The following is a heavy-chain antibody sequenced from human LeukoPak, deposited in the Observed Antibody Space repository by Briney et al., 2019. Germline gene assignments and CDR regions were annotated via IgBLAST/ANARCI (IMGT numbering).Heavy chain of an antibody. D-gene: IGHD6-19*01. CDR3: ARESESSGWYDY. J-gene: IGHJ4*02. V-gene: IGHV3-43*02. Sequence: GGSLRLSCAAPGFMFHDYAIHWVREAPGKGLEWVSLISGDGGSTFYADSVKGRFTISRDNGKNSLYLQMSSLRSEDTALYYCARESESSGWYDYWGQGTLATVSS. CDR1: GFMFHDYA. CDR2: ISGDGGST.